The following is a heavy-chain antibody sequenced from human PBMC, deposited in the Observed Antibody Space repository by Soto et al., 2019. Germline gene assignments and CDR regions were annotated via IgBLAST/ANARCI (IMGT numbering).Heavy chain of an antibody. CDR2: ISYDGSNK. Sequence: GWSLRLSCAASGFTFSSYGMHWVRQAPGKGLEWVAVISYDGSNKYYADSVKGRFTISRDNSKNTLYLQMNSLRAEDTAVYYCAKVYSSSWYYYYGMDVWGQGTTVTVSS. CDR3: AKVYSSSWYYYYGMDV. V-gene: IGHV3-30*18. CDR1: GFTFSSYG. D-gene: IGHD6-13*01. J-gene: IGHJ6*02.